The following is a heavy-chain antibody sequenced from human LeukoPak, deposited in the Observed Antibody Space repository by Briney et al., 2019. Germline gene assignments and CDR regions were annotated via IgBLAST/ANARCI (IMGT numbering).Heavy chain of an antibody. CDR1: GDSISSSSYY. Sequence: SETLSLTCTVSGDSISSSSYYWGWIRQSRGKGLEWIGSIYYSGSTYYNPSLKSRLTISVDTSKNQFSLKLSSVTAADTAVYYFAVIVSMSWDYWGQGTLVTVSS. CDR3: AVIVSMSWDY. CDR2: IYYSGST. V-gene: IGHV4-39*01. D-gene: IGHD5/OR15-5a*01. J-gene: IGHJ4*02.